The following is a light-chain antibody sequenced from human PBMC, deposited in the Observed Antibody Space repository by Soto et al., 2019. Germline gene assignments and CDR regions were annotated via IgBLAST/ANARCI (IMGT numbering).Light chain of an antibody. V-gene: IGKV1-33*01. CDR2: DAS. CDR1: QDISNY. J-gene: IGKJ1*01. Sequence: DIQMTQSPSSLSASVGDRVTITFQASQDISNYLNWYQQKPGKAPKLLIYDASSLESGVPSRFSGSGSGTEFTLTISSLQPDDFASYYCQQYNNYPETFGQGTKVDIK. CDR3: QQYNNYPET.